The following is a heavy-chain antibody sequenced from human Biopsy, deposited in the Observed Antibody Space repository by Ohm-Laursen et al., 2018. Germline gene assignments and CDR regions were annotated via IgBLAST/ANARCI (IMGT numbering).Heavy chain of an antibody. CDR3: VTAFEGTAAGPHGGY. D-gene: IGHD6-13*01. CDR2: IWYDGSNK. CDR1: GFTFSNYG. Sequence: RSLRLSCAASGFTFSNYGMHWVRQAPGKGLEWLAVIWYDGSNKYYGDSVQGRFTISRDNSKNTLYLHMSSLKTEDTAMYYCVTAFEGTAAGPHGGYWGQGTLVTASS. V-gene: IGHV3-33*01. J-gene: IGHJ4*02.